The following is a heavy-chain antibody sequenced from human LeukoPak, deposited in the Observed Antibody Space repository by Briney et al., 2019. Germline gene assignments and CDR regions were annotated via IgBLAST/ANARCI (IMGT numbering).Heavy chain of an antibody. CDR2: INPNSGGT. CDR3: ARDIVATILGYYYYYMDV. V-gene: IGHV1-2*02. D-gene: IGHD5-12*01. CDR1: GYTFTGYY. J-gene: IGHJ6*03. Sequence: ASVKVSCKASGYTFTGYYMHWVRQAPGQGLEWMGWINPNSGGTNYAQKFQGRVTMARDTSISTAYMELSRLRSDDTAVYYCARDIVATILGYYYYYMDVWGKGTTVTVSS.